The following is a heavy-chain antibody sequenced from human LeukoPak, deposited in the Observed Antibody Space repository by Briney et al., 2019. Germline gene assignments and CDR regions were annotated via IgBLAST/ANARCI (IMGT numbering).Heavy chain of an antibody. CDR2: IIPIFGTA. CDR3: ARDREDIVVVPAAKGGYYYYYMDV. V-gene: IGHV1-69*05. Sequence: PGGSLRLSCAASGFTFSSYAMSWVRQAPGQGLEWMGGIIPIFGTANYAQKFQGRVTITTDESTNTAYMELSSLRSEDTAVYYCARDREDIVVVPAAKGGYYYYYMDVWGKGTTVTVSS. CDR1: GFTFSSYA. D-gene: IGHD2-2*01. J-gene: IGHJ6*03.